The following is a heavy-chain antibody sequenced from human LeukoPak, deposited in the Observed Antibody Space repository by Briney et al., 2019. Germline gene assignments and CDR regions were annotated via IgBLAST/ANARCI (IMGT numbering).Heavy chain of an antibody. Sequence: SSETLSLTCAVYGGSFSASYWSWIRQPPGKGLEWIGEINHSGSTNYNPSLKSRVTISVDTSKNQFSLKLSSVTAADTAVYYCARDGDDSSGWFRYFDYWGQGTLVTVSS. V-gene: IGHV4-34*01. CDR1: GGSFSASY. J-gene: IGHJ4*02. CDR2: INHSGST. D-gene: IGHD6-19*01. CDR3: ARDGDDSSGWFRYFDY.